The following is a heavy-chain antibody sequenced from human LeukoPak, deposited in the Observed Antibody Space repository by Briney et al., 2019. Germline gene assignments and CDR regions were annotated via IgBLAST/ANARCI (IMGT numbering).Heavy chain of an antibody. CDR1: GGSISSYY. CDR2: IYYSGGT. CDR3: ARRIRYCSGGSCSYYFDY. V-gene: IGHV4-59*08. Sequence: SETLSLTCTVSGGSISSYYWSWIRQPPGKGLEWIGYIYYSGGTNYNPSLKSRVTISVDTSKNQFSLKLSSVTAADTAVYYCARRIRYCSGGSCSYYFDYWGQGTLVTVSS. D-gene: IGHD2-15*01. J-gene: IGHJ4*02.